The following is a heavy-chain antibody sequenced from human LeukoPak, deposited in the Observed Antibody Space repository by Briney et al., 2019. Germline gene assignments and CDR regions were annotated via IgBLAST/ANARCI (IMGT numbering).Heavy chain of an antibody. V-gene: IGHV5-51*01. D-gene: IGHD1-26*01. Sequence: GESLKISCKVSGYSFTSYRIGWVRQMPGKGLEWMGIIYPGDSGPTYSPSFQGQVTISVDKSINTAYLQWSRRQASDIAMYYCGMSGDRVPLQDDVFDVWGQGTMVTVST. CDR2: IYPGDSGP. J-gene: IGHJ3*01. CDR3: GMSGDRVPLQDDVFDV. CDR1: GYSFTSYR.